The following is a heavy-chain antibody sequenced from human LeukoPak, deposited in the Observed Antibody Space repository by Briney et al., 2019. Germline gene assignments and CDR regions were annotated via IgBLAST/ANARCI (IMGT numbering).Heavy chain of an antibody. J-gene: IGHJ6*02. CDR1: GGTFSSYA. CDR2: IIPILGIA. V-gene: IGHV1-69*04. CDR3: AREKSRMGVLHTSYYYYYGMDV. Sequence: GSSVKVSCKASGGTFSSYAISWVRQAPGQGLEWMGRIIPILGIANYAQKFQGRVTITADKSTSTAYMELSSLRSEDTAVYYCAREKSRMGVLHTSYYYYYGMDVWGQGTTVTVSS. D-gene: IGHD3-10*01.